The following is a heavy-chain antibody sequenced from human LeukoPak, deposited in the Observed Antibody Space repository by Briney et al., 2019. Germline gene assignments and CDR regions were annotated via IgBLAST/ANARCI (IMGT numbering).Heavy chain of an antibody. V-gene: IGHV3-15*01. CDR1: GFTFSNAW. Sequence: GGSLRLSCAASGFTFSNAWMSWVRQAPGKGLEWVGRIKSKTDDGTTDYAAPVKGRFTISRDDSKSTLYLQMNSLKTEDTAVYYCTTVDLNYDSSWYWGQGTLVTVSS. J-gene: IGHJ4*02. CDR2: IKSKTDDGTT. CDR3: TTVDLNYDSSWY. D-gene: IGHD3-22*01.